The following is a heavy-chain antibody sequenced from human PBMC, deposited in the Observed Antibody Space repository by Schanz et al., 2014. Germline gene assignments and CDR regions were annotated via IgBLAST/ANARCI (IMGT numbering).Heavy chain of an antibody. CDR1: GFTSSSYW. V-gene: IGHV3-48*04. CDR3: ARQRSYFYAMDV. Sequence: EVQLVESGGGLVQPGGSLRLSCAASGFTSSSYWMHWVRQAPGKGLVWVSYISSVGISKYYADPVKGRFTISRDSAKNSLYLQMNSLRAEDTAVYYCARQRSYFYAMDVWGQGTTVTVSS. CDR2: ISSVGISK. J-gene: IGHJ6*02.